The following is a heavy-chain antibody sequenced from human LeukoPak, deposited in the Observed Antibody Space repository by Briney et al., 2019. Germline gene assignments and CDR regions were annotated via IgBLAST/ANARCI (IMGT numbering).Heavy chain of an antibody. CDR2: VSFDGSNE. Sequence: PGGSLRLSCADPGVTFGTSAMRWARQAPGKGLEWVAVVSFDGSNEKYADSVRGRFTISRDNSKKMLYLQMNSLSREDTAVDYCVRGVGYDLLSWGQGTLVTVSS. V-gene: IGHV3-30-3*01. CDR1: GVTFGTSA. CDR3: VRGVGYDLLS. D-gene: IGHD5-12*01. J-gene: IGHJ5*02.